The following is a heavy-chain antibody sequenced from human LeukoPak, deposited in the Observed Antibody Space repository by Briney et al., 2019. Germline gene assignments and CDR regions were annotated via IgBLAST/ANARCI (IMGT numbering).Heavy chain of an antibody. J-gene: IGHJ3*02. D-gene: IGHD5-24*01. CDR1: GFTFRRYG. CDR3: TTDWEEMATIRDAFDI. V-gene: IGHV3-33*01. Sequence: PGGSLRLSCAASGFTFRRYGMHWVRQAPGKGLEWVAVIWYDGSNKYYADSVKGRFTISRDNFKNMLYLQMNSLRAEDTAVYYCTTDWEEMATIRDAFDIWGQGTMVTVSS. CDR2: IWYDGSNK.